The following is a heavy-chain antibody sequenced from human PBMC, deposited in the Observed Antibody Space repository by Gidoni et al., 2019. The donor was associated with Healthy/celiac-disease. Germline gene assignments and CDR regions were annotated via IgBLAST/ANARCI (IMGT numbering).Heavy chain of an antibody. J-gene: IGHJ5*02. CDR3: GGSGDYGDYVVIA. Sequence: QVQLVESGGGVVQPGTSLRLSCAASGFTFSRNGMHWVGQGTGKGLGWGAIRWYDGSKQYYGDSVKGRFTISRDNSKNTLFLKMNSLRAEDTAGYYCGGSGDYGDYVVIAWGQGTLVTVSS. V-gene: IGHV3-33*01. CDR2: RWYDGSKQ. D-gene: IGHD4-17*01. CDR1: GFTFSRNG.